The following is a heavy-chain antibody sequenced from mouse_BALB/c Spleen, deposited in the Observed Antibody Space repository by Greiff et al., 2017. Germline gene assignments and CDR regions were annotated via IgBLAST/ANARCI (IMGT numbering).Heavy chain of an antibody. CDR2: INPSTGYT. J-gene: IGHJ2*01. D-gene: IGHD2-3*01. V-gene: IGHV1-7*01. CDR1: GYTFTSYW. CDR3: ARRGGGYYEC. Sequence: VQQQQSGAELAKPGASVKMSCKASGYTFTSYWMHWVKQRPGQGLEWIGYINPSTGYTEYNQKFKDKATLTADKSSSTAYLQRSSLTSEDSAVYYCARRGGGYYECWGQGTTLTVSS.